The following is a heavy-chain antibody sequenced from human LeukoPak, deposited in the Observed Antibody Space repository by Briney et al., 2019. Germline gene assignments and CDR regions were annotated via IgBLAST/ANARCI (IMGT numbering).Heavy chain of an antibody. J-gene: IGHJ4*02. V-gene: IGHV4-61*01. CDR3: ARDGYSGSDAL. CDR2: IYHSGST. Sequence: SQTLSLTCTVSGGSISSGSYYWSWIRQPPGTGLEWIGYIYHSGSTNYNPSLKSRVTISVDTSQNQFYLKLSSVTAADTAVYYCARDGYSGSDALWGQGTLVTVSS. CDR1: GGSISSGSYY. D-gene: IGHD5-12*01.